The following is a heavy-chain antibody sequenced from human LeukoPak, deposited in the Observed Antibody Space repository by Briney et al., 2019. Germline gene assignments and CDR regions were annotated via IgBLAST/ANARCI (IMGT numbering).Heavy chain of an antibody. J-gene: IGHJ4*02. CDR1: GFTFSFYW. CDR3: ARGGSESDY. V-gene: IGHV3-7*01. Sequence: GGSLRLSCAASGFTFSFYWMTWVRQAPGKGLEWVANIKEDGSEKNYVDSVKGRFTISRDNAKNSLFLQMNSLRAEDTAVYYCARGGSESDYWGQGTLVTVSS. CDR2: IKEDGSEK.